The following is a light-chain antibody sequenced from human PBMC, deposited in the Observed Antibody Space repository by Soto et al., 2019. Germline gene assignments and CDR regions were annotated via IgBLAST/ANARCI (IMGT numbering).Light chain of an antibody. V-gene: IGLV3-25*03. J-gene: IGLJ3*02. CDR1: ALPKQY. CDR3: QSADSSGTYQV. CDR2: KDS. Sequence: SYELTQPPSVSVSPGQTARITCSGDALPKQYAYWYPQKPGQAPVLVIYKDSERPSGIPERFSGSSSGTTVTLTISGVQAEDEADYYCQSADSSGTYQVFGGGTKLNVL.